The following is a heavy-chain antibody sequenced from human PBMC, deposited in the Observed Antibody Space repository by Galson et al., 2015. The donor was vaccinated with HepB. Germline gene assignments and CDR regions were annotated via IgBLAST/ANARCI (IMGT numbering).Heavy chain of an antibody. Sequence: SLRLSCAASGFTFSSYAMHWVRQAPGKGLEWVAVISYDGSNKYYADSVKGRFTISRDNSKNTLYLQMNSLRAEDTAVYYCARDVLPAGALAEYFQHWGQGTLVTVYS. CDR1: GFTFSSYA. V-gene: IGHV3-30-3*01. CDR3: ARDVLPAGALAEYFQH. J-gene: IGHJ1*01. CDR2: ISYDGSNK. D-gene: IGHD2-2*01.